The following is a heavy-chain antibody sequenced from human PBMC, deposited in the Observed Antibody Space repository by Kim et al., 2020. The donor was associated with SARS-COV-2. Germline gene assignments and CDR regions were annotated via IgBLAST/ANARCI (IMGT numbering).Heavy chain of an antibody. V-gene: IGHV4-39*01. CDR1: GGSISSSSYS. CDR2: IYYSGNT. CDR3: ARPRIAARLFVLRGWFDP. Sequence: SETLSLTCTVYGGSISSSSYSWVCIRQPPGKELEWIGSIYYSGNTYYNPSLQSRVTISVATSKCQFCLRLSSVTAADTAVYACARPRIAARLFVLRGWFDPWGQGALVTVSS. J-gene: IGHJ5*02. D-gene: IGHD6-6*01.